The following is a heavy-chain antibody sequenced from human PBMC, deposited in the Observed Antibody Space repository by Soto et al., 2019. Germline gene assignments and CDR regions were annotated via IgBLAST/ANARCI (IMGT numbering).Heavy chain of an antibody. D-gene: IGHD4-4*01. CDR3: ARLDYSNSNYYYYGMDV. V-gene: IGHV4-30-4*01. Sequence: PSETLSLTCTVSGGSISSGDYYWSWIRQPPGKGLEWIGYTYYSGSTYYNPSLKSRVTISVDTSKNQFSLKLSSVTAADTAVYYCARLDYSNSNYYYYGMDVWGQGTTVTVSS. CDR1: GGSISSGDYY. J-gene: IGHJ6*02. CDR2: TYYSGST.